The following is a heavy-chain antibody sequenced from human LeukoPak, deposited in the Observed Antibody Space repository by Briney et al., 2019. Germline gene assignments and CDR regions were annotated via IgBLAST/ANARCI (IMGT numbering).Heavy chain of an antibody. CDR2: IYYSGST. Sequence: SQTLSLTCTVSGGSISSGGYYWSWIRQPPGTGLEWIGYIYYSGSTNYNPSLKSRVTISVDTSKNQFSLKLSSVTAADTAVYYCARVGSYGPARGTIDYWGQGTLVTVSS. J-gene: IGHJ4*02. V-gene: IGHV4-61*08. D-gene: IGHD5-18*01. CDR3: ARVGSYGPARGTIDY. CDR1: GGSISSGGYY.